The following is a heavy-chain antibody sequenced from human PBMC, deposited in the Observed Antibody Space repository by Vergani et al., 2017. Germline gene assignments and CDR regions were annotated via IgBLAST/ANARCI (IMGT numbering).Heavy chain of an antibody. J-gene: IGHJ5*02. CDR3: AKVYCSSTTCYRTWFDP. CDR1: GFTFSSYA. Sequence: EVQLLESGGGLVLPGGSLRLSCAASGFTFSSYAMSWVRQAPGKGLEWVSTISGSGGSTYYADSVKGRFTISRENSKNTLYLQMNSLRAEDTAVYYCAKVYCSSTTCYRTWFDPWGQGTLVTVSS. CDR2: ISGSGGST. D-gene: IGHD2-2*02. V-gene: IGHV3-23*01.